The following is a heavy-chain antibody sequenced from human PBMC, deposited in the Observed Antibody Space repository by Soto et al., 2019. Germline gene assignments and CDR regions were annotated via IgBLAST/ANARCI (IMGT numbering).Heavy chain of an antibody. CDR2: IYYSGST. CDR1: GGSISSYY. Sequence: PSETLSLTCTVSGGSISSYYWSWIRQPPGKGLEWIGYIYYSGSTNYNPSLKSRVTISVDTSKNQFSLKLSSVTAADTAVYYCARFGGPDIVVVPAAFDNWFDPWGQGTLVTVSS. D-gene: IGHD2-2*01. J-gene: IGHJ5*02. V-gene: IGHV4-59*01. CDR3: ARFGGPDIVVVPAAFDNWFDP.